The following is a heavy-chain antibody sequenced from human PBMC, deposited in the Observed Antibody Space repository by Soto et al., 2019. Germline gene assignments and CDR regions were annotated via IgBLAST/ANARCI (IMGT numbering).Heavy chain of an antibody. CDR1: GGSISSYY. V-gene: IGHV4-59*01. CDR2: IYYSGST. Sequence: SETLSLTCTVSGGSISSYYWSWIRQPPGKGLEWIGYIYYSGSTNYNPSLKSRVTISVDTSKNQFSLKLSSVTAADTAVYYCARGSGTAMVYFDYSGQGTLVTVSS. CDR3: ARGSGTAMVYFDY. J-gene: IGHJ4*02. D-gene: IGHD5-18*01.